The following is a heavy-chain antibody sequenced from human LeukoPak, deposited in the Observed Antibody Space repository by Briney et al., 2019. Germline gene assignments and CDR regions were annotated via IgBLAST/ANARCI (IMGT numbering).Heavy chain of an antibody. CDR3: AKVRDSSGREYFDY. J-gene: IGHJ4*02. CDR2: IRYDGSNK. D-gene: IGHD3-10*01. CDR1: GFTFSSYG. Sequence: GGSLRLSCAASGFTFSSYGMHWVRQAPGKGLEWVAFIRYDGSNKYYADSVKGRFTISRDNSKNTLYLQMNSLRAEDTAVYYCAKVRDSSGREYFDYWGQGTLVTVSS. V-gene: IGHV3-30*02.